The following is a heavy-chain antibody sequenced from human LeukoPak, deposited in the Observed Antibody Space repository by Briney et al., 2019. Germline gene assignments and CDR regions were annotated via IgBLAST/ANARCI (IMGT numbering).Heavy chain of an antibody. CDR1: GFTFSSYA. D-gene: IGHD1-26*01. V-gene: IGHV3-30*04. CDR3: ARDYHLTSGSYYFDY. J-gene: IGHJ4*02. CDR2: ISYDGSNK. Sequence: PGGSLRLSCAASGFTFSSYAMHWVRQAPGKGLEWVAVISYDGSNKYYADSVKGRFTISRDNSKNTLYLQMNSLRAEDTAVYYCARDYHLTSGSYYFDYWGQGTLGTVSS.